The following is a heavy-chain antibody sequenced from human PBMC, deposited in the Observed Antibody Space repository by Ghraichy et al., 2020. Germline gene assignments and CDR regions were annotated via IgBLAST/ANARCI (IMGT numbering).Heavy chain of an antibody. V-gene: IGHV1-2*02. D-gene: IGHD4-17*01. J-gene: IGHJ5*02. CDR2: INPNSGGT. CDR1: GYTFTGYY. Sequence: ASVKVSCKASGYTFTGYYMHWVRQAPGQGLEWMGWINPNSGGTNYAQKFQGRVTMTRDTSISTAYMELSRLRSDDTAVYYCARDISGDYSWILECWFDPWGQGTLVTVSS. CDR3: ARDISGDYSWILECWFDP.